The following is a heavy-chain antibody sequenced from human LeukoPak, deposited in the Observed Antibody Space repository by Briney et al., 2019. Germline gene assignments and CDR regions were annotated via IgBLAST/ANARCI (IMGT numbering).Heavy chain of an antibody. CDR2: IYYSGIT. CDR3: ARGQGYGLLNAVDY. V-gene: IGHV4-59*01. D-gene: IGHD5-18*01. Sequence: SETLSLTCTVSGGSIGYFYWSWIRQPPGKGLEWIGYIYYSGITNYNPSLKSRVTISVDTSKNQFSLKLTSVTAADTAVYYCARGQGYGLLNAVDYWGQGTLVTVSS. CDR1: GGSIGYFY. J-gene: IGHJ4*02.